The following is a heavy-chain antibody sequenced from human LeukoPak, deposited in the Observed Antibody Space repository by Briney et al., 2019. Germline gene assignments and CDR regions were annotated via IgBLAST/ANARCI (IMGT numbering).Heavy chain of an antibody. D-gene: IGHD1-26*01. J-gene: IGHJ4*02. CDR2: ISYDGSNR. CDR3: ARDLSGSYSVDY. V-gene: IGHV3-30-3*01. Sequence: GGSLTHSCAASGFTFSRHGMHWVRQAPDKGLEWVAVISYDGSNRCYADSVKDRFTISRDNSKNTLYLQMNSLRAEDTAVYYCARDLSGSYSVDYWARGTVVTVSS. CDR1: GFTFSRHG.